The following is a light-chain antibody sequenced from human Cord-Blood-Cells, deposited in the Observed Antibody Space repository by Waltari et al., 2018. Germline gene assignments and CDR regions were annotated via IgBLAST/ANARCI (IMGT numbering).Light chain of an antibody. CDR1: QSVLYSSNNKNY. CDR2: WAS. V-gene: IGKV4-1*01. CDR3: QQYYSTRT. J-gene: IGKJ1*01. Sequence: DIVMTQPPDSLAVSLGERATIHCKSSQSVLYSSNNKNYLAWYQQKPGQPPKLLIYWASTRESGVPDRFSGSGSGTYFTLTISSLQAEDVAVYYCQQYYSTRTFGQGTKVEIK.